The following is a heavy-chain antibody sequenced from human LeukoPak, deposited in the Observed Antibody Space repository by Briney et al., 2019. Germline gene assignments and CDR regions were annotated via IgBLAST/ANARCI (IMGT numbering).Heavy chain of an antibody. D-gene: IGHD6-19*01. J-gene: IGHJ4*02. CDR3: ARDQRRQWLVQDY. CDR2: IKQDGSEK. Sequence: GGSLRLSCAASGFTFSSYWMSWVRQAPGKGLEWVANIKQDGSEKYYVDSVKGRFTISRDNDKNSLYLQMNSVRAEDTAVYYCARDQRRQWLVQDYWGQGTLVTVSS. V-gene: IGHV3-7*01. CDR1: GFTFSSYW.